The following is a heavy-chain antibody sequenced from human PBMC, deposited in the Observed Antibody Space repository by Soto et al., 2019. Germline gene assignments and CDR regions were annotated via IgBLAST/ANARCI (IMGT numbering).Heavy chain of an antibody. V-gene: IGHV4-59*11. Sequence: SXTLSLTCTVSGGSISSHYWSWVRQAPGKGLEWIGHIYYRGSTTYNPSLRSRSTISVDTSNNQFSLKLNSVTTADTAVYYCARDGREAYGMDVWGQGNKVTVSS. D-gene: IGHD1-26*01. CDR1: GGSISSHY. CDR2: IYYRGST. CDR3: ARDGREAYGMDV. J-gene: IGHJ6*02.